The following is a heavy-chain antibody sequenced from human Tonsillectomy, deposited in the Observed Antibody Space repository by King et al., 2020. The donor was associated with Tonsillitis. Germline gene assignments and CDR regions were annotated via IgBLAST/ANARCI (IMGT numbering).Heavy chain of an antibody. Sequence: VQLVESGGGLVQPGRSLRLSCAASGFTFDDYAMHWVRQAPGKGLEWVSGISWNSGSIGYADSVKGRFTISRDNAKNSLYLQMNSLRAEDTALYYCAKDKSNYDYVWGSQLRPYYFDYWGQGTLVTVSS. CDR2: ISWNSGSI. V-gene: IGHV3-9*01. D-gene: IGHD3-16*01. CDR3: AKDKSNYDYVWGSQLRPYYFDY. J-gene: IGHJ4*02. CDR1: GFTFDDYA.